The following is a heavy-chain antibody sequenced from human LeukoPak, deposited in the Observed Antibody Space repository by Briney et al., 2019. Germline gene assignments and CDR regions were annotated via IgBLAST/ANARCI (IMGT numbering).Heavy chain of an antibody. V-gene: IGHV1-18*01. CDR1: GYTFTSYG. CDR3: ARVGYSSGWPFDY. Sequence: ASVKVSCKASGYTFTSYGISWVRQAPGQGLEWMGWISAYNGNTNYAQKLQGRVTITRDTSASTAYMELSSLRSEDTAVYYCARVGYSSGWPFDYWGQGTLVTVSS. CDR2: ISAYNGNT. D-gene: IGHD6-19*01. J-gene: IGHJ4*02.